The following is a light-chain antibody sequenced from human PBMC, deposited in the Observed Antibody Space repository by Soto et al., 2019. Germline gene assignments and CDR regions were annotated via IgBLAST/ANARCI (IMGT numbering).Light chain of an antibody. J-gene: IGKJ2*01. Sequence: EIVLTQSPATLSLSPGARATLSCRASQSVSSYLAWYQQKPGQAPRLLIYDASNRATGIPARFSGSGSGTDFTLTISSLEPEDFAVYYCQQRSNWPSYTFGQGTKLEMK. CDR3: QQRSNWPSYT. V-gene: IGKV3-11*01. CDR2: DAS. CDR1: QSVSSY.